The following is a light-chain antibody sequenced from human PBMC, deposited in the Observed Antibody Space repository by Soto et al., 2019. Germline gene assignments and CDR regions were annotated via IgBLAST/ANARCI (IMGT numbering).Light chain of an antibody. J-gene: IGLJ1*01. V-gene: IGLV2-14*01. CDR3: SSYTSSRTLV. CDR2: DVS. CDR1: SSDVGGYNY. Sequence: QSALTQPASVSGSPGQSITISCTGTSSDVGGYNYVSWYQQHPGKAPKLMIYDVSNRPSGVSNRFSCSKSGNTASLTISGLQDEDEADYYCSSYTSSRTLVFGTGTKMTV.